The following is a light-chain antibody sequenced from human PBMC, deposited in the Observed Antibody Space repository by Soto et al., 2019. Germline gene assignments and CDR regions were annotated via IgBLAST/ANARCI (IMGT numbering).Light chain of an antibody. V-gene: IGKV3-20*01. CDR1: QSVASRN. CDR3: QQYGSSGT. J-gene: IGKJ1*01. Sequence: EIVLTQSPGTLSLSPWERATLSCRTSQSVASRNLAWYQQKSGQAPRLLIYGASSRAIHTPDRFSGSGSGTDFTLTISRLEPEDFEVYYCQQYGSSGTFGQGTKVDIK. CDR2: GAS.